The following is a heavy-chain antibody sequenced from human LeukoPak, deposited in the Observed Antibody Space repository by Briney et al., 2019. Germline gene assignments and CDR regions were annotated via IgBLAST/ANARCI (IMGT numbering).Heavy chain of an antibody. CDR3: AKGSGTYQGPFDS. Sequence: PGGSLRLSCAASAFTFNNYGLHWVRQAPGKGLEWVAFIQFDGNDKFYADSVKGRFTISRDNAKNFLYLQMNSLRTEDKALYYCAKGSGTYQGPFDSWGQGTLVTVSS. D-gene: IGHD1-26*01. CDR2: IQFDGNDK. V-gene: IGHV3-30*02. J-gene: IGHJ4*02. CDR1: AFTFNNYG.